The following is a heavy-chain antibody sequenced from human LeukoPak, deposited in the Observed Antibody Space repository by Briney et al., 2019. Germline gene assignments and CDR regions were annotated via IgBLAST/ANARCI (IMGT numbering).Heavy chain of an antibody. CDR2: IYYSGST. CDR3: ARGITIFGVVSSAFDI. V-gene: IGHV4-59*08. CDR1: GGSISSYY. J-gene: IGHJ3*02. D-gene: IGHD3-3*01. Sequence: SETLSLTCTVSGGSISSYYWSWIRQSPGKGLEWIGYIYYSGSTNYNPSLKRRVTISLDTSKNQFSLKLSSVTDADTAVYYCARGITIFGVVSSAFDIWGQGTVVTVSS.